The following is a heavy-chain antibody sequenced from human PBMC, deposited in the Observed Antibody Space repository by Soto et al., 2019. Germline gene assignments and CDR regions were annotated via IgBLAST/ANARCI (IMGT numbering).Heavy chain of an antibody. CDR2: IYHAGST. D-gene: IGHD1-26*01. CDR1: GGSITNSNW. CDR3: ARGPPIVGNTTPLDS. J-gene: IGHJ4*02. Sequence: SETLSLTCTVSGGSITNSNWWSWVRLPPAKGLEWIGDIYHAGSTKYNPSLERRVTISVDTSNNQFALTLTSVTAADTAVYFCARGPPIVGNTTPLDSWGQGTLVTV. V-gene: IGHV4-4*02.